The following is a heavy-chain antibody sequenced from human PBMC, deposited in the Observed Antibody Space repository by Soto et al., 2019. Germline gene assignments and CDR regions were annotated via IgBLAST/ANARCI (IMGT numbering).Heavy chain of an antibody. V-gene: IGHV3-9*01. D-gene: IGHD2-8*01. Sequence: EVQLVESGGGLVQPGRSLRLSCAASGFTFDAYAMHWVRQAPWKGLEWVSGISSNSASIGSADSVKGRFTISRDNAKKSLYLQMNSLRAEDTALYYCARLGDIVLMVSSGGKWYFDLWGRGTLVTVSS. J-gene: IGHJ2*01. CDR2: ISSNSASI. CDR1: GFTFDAYA. CDR3: ARLGDIVLMVSSGGKWYFDL.